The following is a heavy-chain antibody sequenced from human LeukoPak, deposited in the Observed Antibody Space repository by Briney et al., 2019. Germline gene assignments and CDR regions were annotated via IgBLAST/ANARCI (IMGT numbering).Heavy chain of an antibody. V-gene: IGHV1-8*03. Sequence: ASVKVSCKASGGTFSSYAINWVRQATGQGLEWMGWMNPNSGNTGYAQKFQGRVTITRNTSITTAYMELSSLKSEDTAVYYCARRVYYYYMDVWGKGTTVTVSS. CDR2: MNPNSGNT. CDR3: ARRVYYYYMDV. CDR1: GGTFSSYA. J-gene: IGHJ6*03.